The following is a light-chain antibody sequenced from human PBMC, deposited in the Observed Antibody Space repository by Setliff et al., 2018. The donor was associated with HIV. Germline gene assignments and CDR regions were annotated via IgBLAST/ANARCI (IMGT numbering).Light chain of an antibody. CDR3: SSYTGSGTYV. CDR1: NSDIGSYDF. Sequence: QSALTQPASVSGSPGQSITISCTGSNSDIGSYDFVSWYQHHPGKAPKLMIYEVTNRPSGVSNRFSASKSGNTASLTISGLRTEDEADYYCSSYTGSGTYVFGTGTKSPS. J-gene: IGLJ1*01. CDR2: EVT. V-gene: IGLV2-14*01.